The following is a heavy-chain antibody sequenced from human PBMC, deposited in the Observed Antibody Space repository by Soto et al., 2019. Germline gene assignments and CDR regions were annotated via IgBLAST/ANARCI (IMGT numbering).Heavy chain of an antibody. CDR2: IFYTGST. J-gene: IGHJ4*02. V-gene: IGHV4-59*01. Sequence: QVQLQESGPGLVKPSETLSLTCAVSGGSISSYYWSWIRQPPGKGLEWLGYIFYTGSTEYNPSLKGRVTISVDTSKNHFSLQLTSVTAADTAVYYCARLNTGTYDYWGQGALVTVSS. CDR3: ARLNTGTYDY. CDR1: GGSISSYY.